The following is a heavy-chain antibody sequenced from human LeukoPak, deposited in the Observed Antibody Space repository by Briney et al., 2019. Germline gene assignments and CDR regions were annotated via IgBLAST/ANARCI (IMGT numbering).Heavy chain of an antibody. J-gene: IGHJ4*02. CDR2: IYYSGST. D-gene: IGHD6-13*01. CDR1: GGSISSYY. V-gene: IGHV4-59*08. Sequence: SETLSLTCTVSGGSISSYYWNWIRQPPGKGLEWIGYIYYSGSTNYNPSLKSRVTISVDTSENQFSLKLSSVAAADTAVYYCARGRIEAAGILDYWGQGTLVTVSS. CDR3: ARGRIEAAGILDY.